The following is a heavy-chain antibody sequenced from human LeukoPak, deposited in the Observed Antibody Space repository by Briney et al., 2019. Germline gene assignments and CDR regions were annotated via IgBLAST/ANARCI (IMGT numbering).Heavy chain of an antibody. J-gene: IGHJ4*02. V-gene: IGHV3-9*01. CDR1: GFTFDDYA. Sequence: SLRLSCAASGFTFDDYAMHWVRQAPGKGLEWVSGISWNSRNIGYADSVKGRFTISRDNAKHSLDLQMNSLRPGDTALYFCAKGHINSGNYYYFDHWGQGTQVTVSA. D-gene: IGHD3-10*01. CDR2: ISWNSRNI. CDR3: AKGHINSGNYYYFDH.